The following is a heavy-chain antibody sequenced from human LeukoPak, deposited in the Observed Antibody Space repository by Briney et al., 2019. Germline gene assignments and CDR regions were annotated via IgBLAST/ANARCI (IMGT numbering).Heavy chain of an antibody. V-gene: IGHV3-30*01. J-gene: IGHJ6*03. Sequence: PGGSLRLSCAASGFIFSNFAMHWVRQAPGKGLEWVALISYDGSHTYYADSMKGRFTISRDNSRNVLYLQMTSLSGDDSAVYYCAREEQELVRDYYYYMDVWGKGTMVTVSS. CDR3: AREEQELVRDYYYYMDV. D-gene: IGHD6-13*01. CDR2: ISYDGSHT. CDR1: GFIFSNFA.